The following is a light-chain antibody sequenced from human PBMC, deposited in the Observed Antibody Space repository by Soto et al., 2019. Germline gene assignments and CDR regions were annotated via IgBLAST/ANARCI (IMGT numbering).Light chain of an antibody. J-gene: IGKJ4*01. V-gene: IGKV3-15*01. Sequence: EILMTQSPATLSVSPGERATLSCRASQSVSRNLAWYQQKPGQAPRLLVYGASTRATGIPARFRGSGSGTEFTLTISSLKTDDFANYYCQQYNSYSPLTFGGGTKVDIK. CDR3: QQYNSYSPLT. CDR2: GAS. CDR1: QSVSRN.